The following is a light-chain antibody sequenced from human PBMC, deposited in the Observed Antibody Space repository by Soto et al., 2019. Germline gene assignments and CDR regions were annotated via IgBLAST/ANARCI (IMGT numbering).Light chain of an antibody. V-gene: IGKV3-15*01. Sequence: MTQSPATLSVSPGERATISCRASQSVTTNFAWYQHKPGQAPRLLIYGASSRATGIPARFSGSGSGTEFTLTISSLQSEDVAVYYCQQDNRWPPFTFGPGTKVDSK. CDR3: QQDNRWPPFT. CDR2: GAS. J-gene: IGKJ3*01. CDR1: QSVTTN.